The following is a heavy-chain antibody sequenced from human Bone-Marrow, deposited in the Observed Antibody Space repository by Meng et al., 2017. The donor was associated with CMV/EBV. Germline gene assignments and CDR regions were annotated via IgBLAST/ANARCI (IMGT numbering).Heavy chain of an antibody. D-gene: IGHD6-19*01. Sequence: GESLKISCAVSGFTFSSYNMNWVRQAPGKGLEWVAVISYDGSNKYYADSVKGRFTISRDNSKNTLYLQMNSLRAEDTAVYYCARDMEIAVAGDYWGQGTLVTV. CDR1: GFTFSSYN. V-gene: IGHV3-30-3*01. CDR3: ARDMEIAVAGDY. CDR2: ISYDGSNK. J-gene: IGHJ4*02.